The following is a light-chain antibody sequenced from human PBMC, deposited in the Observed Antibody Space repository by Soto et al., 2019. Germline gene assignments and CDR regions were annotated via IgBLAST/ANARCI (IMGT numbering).Light chain of an antibody. CDR3: LSYTSANTRV. Sequence: QSALTQPASVSASPGQSITISCTGTNSDVGGYKFVSWYQHHPGKAPKLMIYEVNNRPSGVSNRFSGSKSGNTASLTISGLQPEDEADYYCLSYTSANTRVFGGGTKLTVL. J-gene: IGLJ3*02. CDR1: NSDVGGYKF. V-gene: IGLV2-14*01. CDR2: EVN.